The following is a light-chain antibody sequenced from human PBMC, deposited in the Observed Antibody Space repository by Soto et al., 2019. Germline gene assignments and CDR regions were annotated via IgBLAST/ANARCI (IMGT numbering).Light chain of an antibody. CDR2: DVS. CDR3: SSYTSSSTVL. CDR1: STDVGTYNY. V-gene: IGLV2-14*01. J-gene: IGLJ2*01. Sequence: QSALTQPASVSGSPGQSITISCTGSSTDVGTYNYVCWYQQYPGKAPKLMIYDVSNRPSGVSNRFSGSKSGNTASLTISGLQAEDEADYYCSSYTSSSTVLLGGGTKLTVL.